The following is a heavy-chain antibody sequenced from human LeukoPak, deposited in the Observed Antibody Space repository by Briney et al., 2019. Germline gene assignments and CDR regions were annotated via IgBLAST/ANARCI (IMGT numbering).Heavy chain of an antibody. CDR1: GFTFSSYA. CDR3: ARDKIVGATYFDY. Sequence: GGSLRLSCAASGFTFSSYAMYWVRQAPGKGLEWVAVISYDGSDKFYADSVKGRFTISRDSSKNTLYLQMNSLRAEDTAVYYCARDKIVGATYFDYWGQGTLVTVSS. CDR2: ISYDGSDK. V-gene: IGHV3-30*04. J-gene: IGHJ4*02. D-gene: IGHD1-26*01.